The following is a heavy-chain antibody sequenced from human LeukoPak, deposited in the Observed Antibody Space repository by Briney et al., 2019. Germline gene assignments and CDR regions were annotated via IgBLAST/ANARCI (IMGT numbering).Heavy chain of an antibody. D-gene: IGHD3-10*01. CDR3: AKVFYGSQSYNRLVLDA. CDR1: GFTFSIHA. V-gene: IGHV3-23*01. Sequence: GGSLRLSCAASGFTFSIHAMTWVRQAPRRGLEWVSAISGSGATTDYADSVKGRFTISRDDSGNMVYLQLHSLRVEDTAVYYCAKVFYGSQSYNRLVLDAWGQGTLVTVSP. CDR2: ISGSGATT. J-gene: IGHJ4*02.